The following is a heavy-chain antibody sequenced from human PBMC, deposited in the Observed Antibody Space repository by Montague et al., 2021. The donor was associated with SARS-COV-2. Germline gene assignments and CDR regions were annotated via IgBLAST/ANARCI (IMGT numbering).Heavy chain of an antibody. CDR1: GGSVSSDNW. CDR2: TYHSGTT. CDR3: ALPLGGARFDP. V-gene: IGHV4-4*02. D-gene: IGHD1-26*01. J-gene: IGHJ5*02. Sequence: SETLSLTCTVSGGSVSSDNWWTWVRQPPGKGLEWIGETYHSGTTXXNPXLQSRVTISVGKSRNHLSLNLRSVTAADTALYYCALPLGGARFDPWGQGILVTVSS.